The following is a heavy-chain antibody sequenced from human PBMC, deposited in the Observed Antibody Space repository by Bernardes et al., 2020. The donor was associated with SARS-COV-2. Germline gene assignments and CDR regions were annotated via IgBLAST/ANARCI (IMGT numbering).Heavy chain of an antibody. CDR2: ISGGASTK. J-gene: IGHJ4*02. CDR3: AKDPAHYYDISTYYYDF. Sequence: GGSLRLSCAGYGFIFSDYALSWVRQAPGKGLEWVSAISGGASTKFYSDSVKGRFTISRDNSKNTLYLQMNSLRAEDTAVYYCAKDPAHYYDISTYYYDFWGQGTLVTVSS. CDR1: GFIFSDYA. V-gene: IGHV3-23*01. D-gene: IGHD3-22*01.